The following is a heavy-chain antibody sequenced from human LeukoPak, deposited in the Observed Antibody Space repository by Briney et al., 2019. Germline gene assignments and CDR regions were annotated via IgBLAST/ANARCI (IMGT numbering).Heavy chain of an antibody. J-gene: IGHJ5*02. CDR2: INPDNGGT. Sequence: ASVKVSCKASGYSFTDYYVHWLRQAPGQGLEWMGWINPDNGGTNYAQKFQGRVTMSRDPPISTVYMDLNRLTSDDTAVFYCVRESRVGNWFDPWGQGTQVTVSS. D-gene: IGHD2-15*01. CDR3: VRESRVGNWFDP. V-gene: IGHV1-2*02. CDR1: GYSFTDYY.